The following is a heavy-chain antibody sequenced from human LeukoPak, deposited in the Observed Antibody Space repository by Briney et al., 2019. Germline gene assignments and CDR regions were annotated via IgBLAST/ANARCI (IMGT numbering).Heavy chain of an antibody. CDR2: ISSSSSYI. CDR1: GFTFSSCN. V-gene: IGHV3-21*04. CDR3: ARDAPYSSGWYGDGFDY. J-gene: IGHJ4*02. D-gene: IGHD6-19*01. Sequence: PGGSLRLSCAASGFTFSSCNMNWVRQAPGKGLEWVSSISSSSSYIYYADSVKGRFTISRDNAKNSLYLQMNSLRAEDTALYYCARDAPYSSGWYGDGFDYWGQGTLVTVSS.